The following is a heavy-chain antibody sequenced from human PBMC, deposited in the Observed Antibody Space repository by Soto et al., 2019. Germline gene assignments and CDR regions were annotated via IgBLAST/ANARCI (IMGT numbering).Heavy chain of an antibody. J-gene: IGHJ4*02. CDR2: ISSSIATI. CDR3: ARDDSGWYLGY. CDR1: GFTFSSYS. Sequence: EVQLVESGGGLVQPGGSLRLSCAASGFTFSSYSMNWVRQAPGKGLEWVSYISSSIATIYYADSVKGRFTISRDNAKNSLYLQMNSLRADDTAVYYCARDDSGWYLGYWGQGTLVTVSS. V-gene: IGHV3-48*01. D-gene: IGHD6-19*01.